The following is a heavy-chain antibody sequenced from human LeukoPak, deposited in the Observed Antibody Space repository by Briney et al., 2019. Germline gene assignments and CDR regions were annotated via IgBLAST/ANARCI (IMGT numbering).Heavy chain of an antibody. V-gene: IGHV4-38-2*02. CDR2: IYHSGNT. CDR1: GYSISSGYC. J-gene: IGHJ6*03. CDR3: ARGGYSRYSYYYYMDV. D-gene: IGHD5-18*01. Sequence: SETLSLTCTVSGYSISSGYCWGWIRQPPGKGLEWIGSIYHSGNTNYNPSLKSRVTISVDTSKNQFSLKLSSVTAADTAVYYCARGGYSRYSYYYYMDVWGKGTTVTVSS.